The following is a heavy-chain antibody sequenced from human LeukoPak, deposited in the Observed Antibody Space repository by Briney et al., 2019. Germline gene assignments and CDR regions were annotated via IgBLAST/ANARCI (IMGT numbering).Heavy chain of an antibody. CDR3: AREEWELPADY. D-gene: IGHD1-26*01. J-gene: IGHJ4*02. CDR1: GYTFTTYG. Sequence: SAKVSCNASGYTFTTYGISWVRQAPGQGLEWMGWISAYNGNTNYAQKLQGRVTMTTDTSTSTAYMELRSLRSDDTAVYYCAREEWELPADYWGQGTLVTVSS. V-gene: IGHV1-18*01. CDR2: ISAYNGNT.